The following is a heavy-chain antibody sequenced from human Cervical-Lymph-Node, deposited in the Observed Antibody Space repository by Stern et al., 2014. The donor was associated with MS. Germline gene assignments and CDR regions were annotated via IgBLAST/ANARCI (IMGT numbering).Heavy chain of an antibody. CDR1: GGSISSRY. Sequence: QVQLVESGPGLVKPSETLSLTCAVSGGSISSRYWGWIRQPPGKGLEWIGLISHSGAPKYNPAPKGRVTISLDTSKNQFSLKVPSVTAADTAVYYCARLSTAVDFWGQGTLVTVSS. V-gene: IGHV4-59*08. J-gene: IGHJ4*02. CDR2: ISHSGAP. CDR3: ARLSTAVDF.